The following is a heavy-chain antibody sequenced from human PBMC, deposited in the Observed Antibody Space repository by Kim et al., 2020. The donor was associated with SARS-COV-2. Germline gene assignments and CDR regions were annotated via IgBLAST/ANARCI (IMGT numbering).Heavy chain of an antibody. CDR1: GGSFSGYY. CDR3: AREDYGGNTPYYYYGMDV. V-gene: IGHV4-34*01. J-gene: IGHJ6*02. D-gene: IGHD2-15*01. Sequence: SETLSLTCAVYGGSFSGYYLSWIRQPPGKGLEWIGEINNSGSSNSNPSLKSRVTISVDTSKNQFSLKLSSVTAADTAVYDCAREDYGGNTPYYYYGMDVWGHGTKVTVSS. CDR2: INNSGSS.